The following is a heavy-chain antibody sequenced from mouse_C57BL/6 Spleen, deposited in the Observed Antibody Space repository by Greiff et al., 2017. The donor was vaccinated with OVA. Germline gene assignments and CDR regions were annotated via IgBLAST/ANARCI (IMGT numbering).Heavy chain of an antibody. D-gene: IGHD4-1*01. CDR3: ARNWDFAY. CDR2: IDPSDSYT. J-gene: IGHJ3*01. V-gene: IGHV1-50*01. CDR1: GYTFTSYW. Sequence: QVQLQQPGAELVKPGASVKLSCKASGYTFTSYWMQWVKQRPGQGLEWIGEIDPSDSYTNYHQKFKGKATLTVDTSSSTAYMQLSSLTSEDSAVYYCARNWDFAYWGQGTLVTVSA.